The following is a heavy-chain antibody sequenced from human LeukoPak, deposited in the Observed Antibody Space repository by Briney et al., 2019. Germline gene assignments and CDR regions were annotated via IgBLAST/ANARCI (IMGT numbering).Heavy chain of an antibody. CDR1: GYTFTDYA. CDR3: ARGGKQWRGGNYFDS. V-gene: IGHV1-3*03. CDR2: ITTGRGET. J-gene: IGHJ4*02. Sequence: ASVKVSCKASGYTFTDYALHWVRQAPGQSPEWMGWITTGRGETRYSQEFQRRITFTRDTSASTVYMDLSDLRSEDTAVYYCARGGKQWRGGNYFDSWGQGTLVAVSS. D-gene: IGHD6-19*01.